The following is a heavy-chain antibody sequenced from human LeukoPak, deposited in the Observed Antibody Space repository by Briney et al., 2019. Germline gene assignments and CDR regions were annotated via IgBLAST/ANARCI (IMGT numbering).Heavy chain of an antibody. CDR3: ARGGGLDV. CDR1: GFSFNSDW. CDR2: INHNGNVN. V-gene: IGHV3-7*03. D-gene: IGHD3-16*01. J-gene: IGHJ6*02. Sequence: GGSLRLSCAASGFSFNSDWMDWARQAPGKGLEWVASINHNGNVNYYVDSVKGRFTISRDNAKNSLYLQMSNLRAEDTAVYFCARGGGLDVWGQGATVTVSS.